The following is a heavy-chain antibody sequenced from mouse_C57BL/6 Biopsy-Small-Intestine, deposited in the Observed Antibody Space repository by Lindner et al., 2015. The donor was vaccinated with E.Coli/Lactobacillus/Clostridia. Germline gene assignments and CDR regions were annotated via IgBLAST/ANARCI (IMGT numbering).Heavy chain of an antibody. CDR1: GFTFSDFG. D-gene: IGHD1-1*01. V-gene: IGHV5-17*01. CDR2: ISSGSSFI. J-gene: IGHJ1*03. CDR3: ARRGITTVVGHWYFDF. Sequence: VQLQESGGGLVKPGGSLKLSCAASGFTFSDFGMHWVRQAPEKGLEWVAYISSGSSFIYYVDTVKGRFTISRDNGKKTLFLQMTSLKSEDTAMYYCARRGITTVVGHWYFDFWGTGTTVTVSS.